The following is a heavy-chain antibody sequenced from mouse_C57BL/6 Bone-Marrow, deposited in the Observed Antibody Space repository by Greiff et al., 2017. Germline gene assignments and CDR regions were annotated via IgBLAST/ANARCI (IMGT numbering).Heavy chain of an antibody. V-gene: IGHV1-75*01. J-gene: IGHJ4*01. CDR2: IFPGSGST. CDR1: GYTFTDYY. Sequence: VQRVESGPELVKPGASVKISCKASGYTFTDYYINWVKQRPGQGLEWIGWIFPGSGSTYYNEKFKGKATLTVDKSFSTAYMLLSSMTSEDSAVYFCARKGLYDYVYAMDYWGQGTSVTVSS. CDR3: ARKGLYDYVYAMDY. D-gene: IGHD2-4*01.